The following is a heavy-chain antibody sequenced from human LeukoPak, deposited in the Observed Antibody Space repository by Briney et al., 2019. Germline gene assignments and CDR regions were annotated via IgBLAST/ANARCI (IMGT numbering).Heavy chain of an antibody. V-gene: IGHV4-39*07. CDR3: ARGTVTTGFDY. Sequence: SETLSLTRTVSGGSISSSSYYWGWIRQPPGKGLEWIGSIYYSGSTYYNPSLKSRVTISVDTSKNQFSLKLSSVTAADTAVYYCARGTVTTGFDYWGQGTLVTVSS. D-gene: IGHD4-17*01. CDR1: GGSISSSSYY. CDR2: IYYSGST. J-gene: IGHJ4*02.